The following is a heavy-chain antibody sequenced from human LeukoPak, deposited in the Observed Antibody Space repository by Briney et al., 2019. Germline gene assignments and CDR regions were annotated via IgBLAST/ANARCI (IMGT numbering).Heavy chain of an antibody. J-gene: IGHJ5*02. D-gene: IGHD3-3*01. Sequence: SQTLSLTCTVSGGSISSGDYYWSWIRQPPGKGLEWIGYIYYSGSTYYNPSLKSRVTISVDTSKNQFSLKLSSVTAADTAVYYCARGITTFGVVIIGFDPWGQGTLVTVSS. CDR3: ARGITTFGVVIIGFDP. CDR2: IYYSGST. CDR1: GGSISSGDYY. V-gene: IGHV4-30-4*08.